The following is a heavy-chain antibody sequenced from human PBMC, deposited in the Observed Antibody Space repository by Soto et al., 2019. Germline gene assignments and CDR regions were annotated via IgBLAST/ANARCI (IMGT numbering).Heavy chain of an antibody. CDR3: ARRTYYYYYYMDV. J-gene: IGHJ6*03. V-gene: IGHV4-59*08. Sequence: SETLSLTCTVSGGSISSYYWSWIRQPPGKGLEWIGYIYYSGSTNYNPSLKSRVTISVDTSKNQFSLKLSSVTAADTAVYYCARRTYYYYYYMDVWGKGTTVTVSS. CDR1: GGSISSYY. CDR2: IYYSGST.